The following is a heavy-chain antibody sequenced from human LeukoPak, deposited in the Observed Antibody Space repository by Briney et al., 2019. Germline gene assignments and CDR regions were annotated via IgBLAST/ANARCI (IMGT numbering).Heavy chain of an antibody. J-gene: IGHJ5*02. V-gene: IGHV4-34*01. CDR2: INHSGST. Sequence: SETLSLTCAVYGGSFSGYYWSWIPQPPGKGLEWIGEINHSGSTNYNPSLKSRASISVDTSKKQFSLKLSSMTAADTAVYYCARGLPKIDSGDYGGTWFDPWGEGTLVTVSS. CDR3: ARGLPKIDSGDYGGTWFDP. D-gene: IGHD4-17*01. CDR1: GGSFSGYY.